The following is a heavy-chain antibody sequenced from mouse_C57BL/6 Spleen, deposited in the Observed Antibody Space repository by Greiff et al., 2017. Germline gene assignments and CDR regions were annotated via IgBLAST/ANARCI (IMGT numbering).Heavy chain of an antibody. CDR1: GFSLSTSGMG. V-gene: IGHV8-12*01. J-gene: IGHJ2*01. Sequence: ESGPGILQSSQTLSLTCSFSGFSLSTSGMGVSWIRQPSGKGLEWLAHIYWDDDKRYNPSLKSRLTISKDTSRNQVFLKITSVDTADTATYYGARTEGYDGYYHFDYWGQGTTLTVSS. CDR3: ARTEGYDGYYHFDY. D-gene: IGHD2-3*01. CDR2: IYWDDDK.